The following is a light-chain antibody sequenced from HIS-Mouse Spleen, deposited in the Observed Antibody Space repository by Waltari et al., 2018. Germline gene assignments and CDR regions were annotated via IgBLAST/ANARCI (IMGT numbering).Light chain of an antibody. J-gene: IGLJ2*01. Sequence: SYELTQPPSVSVSPGQTARLTCSGDALPKKYAYWYQHESGQAPVLVIYEDSKRPSGIRERFSGSSSGTMATLTISGAQVEDEAAYYCYSTDSSGNHRVFGGGTKLTVL. CDR3: YSTDSSGNHRV. CDR1: ALPKKY. V-gene: IGLV3-10*01. CDR2: EDS.